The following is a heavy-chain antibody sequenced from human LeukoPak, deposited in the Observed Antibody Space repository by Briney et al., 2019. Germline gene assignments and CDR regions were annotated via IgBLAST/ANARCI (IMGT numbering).Heavy chain of an antibody. CDR2: IIPIFGTA. CDR1: GGTFISYA. Sequence: GASVKVSCKASGGTFISYAISWVRQAPGQGLEWMGGIIPIFGTANYAQKFQGRVTITTDESTSTAYMELSSLRSEDTAVYYCARGISTTVITVEAFDIWGQGTMVTVSS. J-gene: IGHJ3*02. V-gene: IGHV1-69*05. D-gene: IGHD4-17*01. CDR3: ARGISTTVITVEAFDI.